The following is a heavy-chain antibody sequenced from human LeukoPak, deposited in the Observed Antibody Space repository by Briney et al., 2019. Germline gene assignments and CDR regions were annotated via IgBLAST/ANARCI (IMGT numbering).Heavy chain of an antibody. V-gene: IGHV1-69*05. J-gene: IGHJ4*02. D-gene: IGHD3-22*01. CDR3: ARAPYYYDSSGYNRDY. Sequence: AVNVSRKASVGTFSSYAISWVRQAPGQGLEWMGRIIPIFGTANYAQKFHGGVTITTDESTSTVYMELSSLRSEDTAVYYCARAPYYYDSSGYNRDYWGQGTLVTVSS. CDR1: VGTFSSYA. CDR2: IIPIFGTA.